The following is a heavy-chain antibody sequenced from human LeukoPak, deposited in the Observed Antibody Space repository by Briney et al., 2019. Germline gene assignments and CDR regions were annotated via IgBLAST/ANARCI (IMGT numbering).Heavy chain of an antibody. J-gene: IGHJ4*02. CDR3: ARDRGYSNFDY. CDR2: ISWNSGSI. D-gene: IGHD4-11*01. Sequence: GRSLRLSCAASGFTFDDYAMHWVRQAPGKGLEWVSGISWNSGSIGYADSVKGRFTISRDNAQDSLYLQMNSLRAEDTAVYYCARDRGYSNFDYWGQGTLLTVSS. V-gene: IGHV3-9*01. CDR1: GFTFDDYA.